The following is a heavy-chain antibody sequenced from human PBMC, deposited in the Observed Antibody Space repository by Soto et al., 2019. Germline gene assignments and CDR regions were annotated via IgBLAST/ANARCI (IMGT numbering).Heavy chain of an antibody. CDR3: TTGQYYDYVWGSYRWSYYFDY. D-gene: IGHD3-16*02. CDR1: GFTFSSAW. V-gene: IGHV3-15*01. CDR2: IKSKTDGGTT. J-gene: IGHJ4*02. Sequence: GGSLRLSCAASGFTFSSAWMSWVRQAPGKGLEWVGRIKSKTDGGTTDYAAPVKGRFTISRDDSKNTLYLQMNSLKTEDTAVYYCTTGQYYDYVWGSYRWSYYFDYWGQGTLVTVSS.